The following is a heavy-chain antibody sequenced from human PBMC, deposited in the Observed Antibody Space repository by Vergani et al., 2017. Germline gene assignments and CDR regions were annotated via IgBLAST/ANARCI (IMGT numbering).Heavy chain of an antibody. CDR1: GYTFTNDW. V-gene: IGHV5-51*01. CDR2: IYPDGSVA. D-gene: IGHD2-21*02. CDR3: ARQSTFCGGVCFSVAVED. Sequence: EVRLVQSGAVVKKSGESLKISCQASGYTFTNDWIGWVRQLPGEGFEWMGVIYPDGSVAKYSPSLLGRVTLSVDLSISTAYLHWKSLEASDSAMYYWARQSTFCGGVCFSVAVEDWGQGTMVTVSS. J-gene: IGHJ3*01.